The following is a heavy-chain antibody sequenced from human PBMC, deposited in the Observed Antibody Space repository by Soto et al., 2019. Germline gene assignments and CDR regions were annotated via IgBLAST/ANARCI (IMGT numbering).Heavy chain of an antibody. D-gene: IGHD5-12*01. CDR1: GGSISSGGYY. J-gene: IGHJ1*01. CDR3: ARGYSGYDYGRAEYFQH. V-gene: IGHV4-31*03. CDR2: IYYGGST. Sequence: QVQLQESGPGLVKPSQTLSLTCTVSGGSISSGGYYWSWIRQHPGKGLEWIGYIYYGGSTYYNPSLKSRVTISVDTSKNQFSLKLSSVTAADTAVYYCARGYSGYDYGRAEYFQHWGQGTLVTVSS.